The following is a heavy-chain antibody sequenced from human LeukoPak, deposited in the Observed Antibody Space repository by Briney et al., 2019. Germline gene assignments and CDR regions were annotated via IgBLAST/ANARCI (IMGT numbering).Heavy chain of an antibody. J-gene: IGHJ3*02. V-gene: IGHV3-23*01. D-gene: IGHD1-26*01. CDR3: AKNSWEHDAFDI. CDR1: GFTFSSYA. Sequence: GASLRLSCAASGFTFSSYAMSWARQAPGKGLEWVSAISGSGGSTYYADSVKGRFTISRDNSKNTLYLQMNSLRAEDTAVYYCAKNSWEHDAFDIWGQGTMVTVSS. CDR2: ISGSGGST.